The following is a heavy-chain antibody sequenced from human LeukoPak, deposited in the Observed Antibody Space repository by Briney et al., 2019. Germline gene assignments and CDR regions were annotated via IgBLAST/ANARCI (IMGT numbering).Heavy chain of an antibody. V-gene: IGHV3-23*01. Sequence: GRTLRLSCAASGFTFSSYAMSWVRQAPGKGLEWVSAISGSGGSTYYADSVKGRFTISRDNSKNTLYLQMNSLRAEDTAVYYCAKRGGSGWFDYWGQGTLVTVSS. J-gene: IGHJ4*02. D-gene: IGHD6-19*01. CDR2: ISGSGGST. CDR3: AKRGGSGWFDY. CDR1: GFTFSSYA.